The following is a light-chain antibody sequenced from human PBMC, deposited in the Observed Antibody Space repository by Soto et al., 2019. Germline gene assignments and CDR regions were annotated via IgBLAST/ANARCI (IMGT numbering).Light chain of an antibody. CDR3: QQRSTWPLT. Sequence: EIVVTQSPATLSLSPGERATLSCRASQSISSYLAWYQQKPGQAPRLLIYDASNRATASPARFSGSGSGTDFTLTISSLEPEDFAVYYCQQRSTWPLTFGGGTKVEIK. J-gene: IGKJ4*01. CDR2: DAS. CDR1: QSISSY. V-gene: IGKV3-11*01.